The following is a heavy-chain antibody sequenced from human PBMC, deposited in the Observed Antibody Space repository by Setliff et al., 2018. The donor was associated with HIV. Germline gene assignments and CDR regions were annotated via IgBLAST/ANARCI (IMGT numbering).Heavy chain of an antibody. J-gene: IGHJ5*02. CDR2: ISSSSSYI. D-gene: IGHD1-26*01. V-gene: IGHV3-21*01. CDR1: GFTFSSYS. CDR3: ARTPEVGATAGWFDP. Sequence: PGGSLRLSCAASGFTFSSYSMNWVRQAPGKGLEWVSSISSSSSYIYYADSVKGRFTISRDNAKNSLYLQMNSLRAEDTAVYYCARTPEVGATAGWFDPWGQGTLVTVSS.